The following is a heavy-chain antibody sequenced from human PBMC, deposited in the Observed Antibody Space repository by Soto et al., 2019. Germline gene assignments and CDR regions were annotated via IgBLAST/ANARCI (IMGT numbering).Heavy chain of an antibody. V-gene: IGHV3-30*03. CDR3: ARTMVRDTYYYYGMDV. Sequence: QVQLVESGGGVVQPGRSLRLSCAASGFTFSSYGMHWVRQAPGKGLEWVAVISYDGSNKYYADSVKGRFTISRDNSKNTLYLQMNSLRAEDTAVYYCARTMVRDTYYYYGMDVWGQGTTVTVSS. D-gene: IGHD3-10*01. J-gene: IGHJ6*02. CDR2: ISYDGSNK. CDR1: GFTFSSYG.